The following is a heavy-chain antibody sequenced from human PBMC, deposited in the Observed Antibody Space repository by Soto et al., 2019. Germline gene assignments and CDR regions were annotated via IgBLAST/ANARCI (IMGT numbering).Heavy chain of an antibody. CDR3: ARYPPIAVVPMGIMDV. J-gene: IGHJ6*02. V-gene: IGHV1-18*04. D-gene: IGHD6-19*01. CDR1: GYTFTSYG. Sequence: ASVQVSCKASGYTFTSYGISWVRQAPGQGLEWMGWISAYDGNTNYAQKLQGRVTMTTDTSTSTAYMELRSLRSDDTAVYYCARYPPIAVVPMGIMDVWGQGTTVPSP. CDR2: ISAYDGNT.